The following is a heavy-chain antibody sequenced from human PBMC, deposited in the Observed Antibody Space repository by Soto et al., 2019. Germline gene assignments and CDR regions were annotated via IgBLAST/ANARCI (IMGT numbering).Heavy chain of an antibody. CDR2: IYYTGKT. CDR3: GRDLTSNANCIDH. D-gene: IGHD2-2*01. J-gene: IGHJ5*02. CDR1: GGSISGGGYY. Sequence: SETLSLTCAVSGGSISGGGYYWTWIRQRPGKGLEWMGYIYYTGKTYYNPSLESRLTMSVDRSKNQFSLRLTSVTAADTAVYFCGRDLTSNANCIDHWGQGTLVTVSS. V-gene: IGHV4-31*11.